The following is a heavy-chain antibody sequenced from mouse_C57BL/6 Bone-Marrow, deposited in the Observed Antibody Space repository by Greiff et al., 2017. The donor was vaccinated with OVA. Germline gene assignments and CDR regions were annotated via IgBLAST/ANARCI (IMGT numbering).Heavy chain of an antibody. CDR3: ARFYYYAMDY. CDR2: SRTKANDYTT. CDR1: GFTFSAFY. Sequence: EVKLVESGGGLVQSGRSLRLSCATSGFTFSAFYMEWVRQAPEKGLEWIAASRTKANDYTTEYSSSVKGRFIVSRNTSQSILYLQMNALRAEDTAIYYCARFYYYAMDYWGQGTSVTVSS. J-gene: IGHJ4*01. V-gene: IGHV7-1*01.